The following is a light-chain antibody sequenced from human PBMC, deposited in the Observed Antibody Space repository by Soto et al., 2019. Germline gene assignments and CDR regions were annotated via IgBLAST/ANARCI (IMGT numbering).Light chain of an antibody. Sequence: EIVMTQFPATLSVSPGERATLSCRASQSGSGNLAWYQQKPGQAPRLLIYGASTRATGIPARFSGSGSGTEFTLTISSLQSEDFAVYYCQQYNNWPPTFGQGTKVEIK. J-gene: IGKJ1*01. V-gene: IGKV3D-15*01. CDR2: GAS. CDR3: QQYNNWPPT. CDR1: QSGSGN.